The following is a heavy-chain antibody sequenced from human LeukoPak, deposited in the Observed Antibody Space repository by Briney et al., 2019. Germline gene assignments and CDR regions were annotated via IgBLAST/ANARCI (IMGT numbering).Heavy chain of an antibody. CDR3: AGFSDGWLGELLIRNEPFDY. J-gene: IGHJ4*02. CDR2: ISYDGSNK. Sequence: GGSLRLSCAASGFTFSSYAMHWVRQAPGKGLEWVAVISYDGSNKYYADSVKGRFTISRDNSKNTLYLQMNSLRAEDTAVYYCAGFSDGWLGELLIRNEPFDYWGQGTLVTVSS. CDR1: GFTFSSYA. D-gene: IGHD3-10*01. V-gene: IGHV3-30-3*01.